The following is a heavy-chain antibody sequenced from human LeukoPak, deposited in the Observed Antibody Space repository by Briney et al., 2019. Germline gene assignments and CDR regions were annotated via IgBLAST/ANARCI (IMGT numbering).Heavy chain of an antibody. J-gene: IGHJ4*02. CDR1: GGSMTNYY. CDR3: ARHDPPRSSLDY. CDR2: IYYDGTT. V-gene: IGHV4-59*01. Sequence: PSETLSLTCTVSGGSMTNYYWSWIRQPPGQGLEWIGYIYYDGTTYSNPSLKSRVSISVDTSKNQFSLRLSSVTAADTAVYYCARHDPPRSSLDYWGQGTLVTVSS. D-gene: IGHD6-13*01.